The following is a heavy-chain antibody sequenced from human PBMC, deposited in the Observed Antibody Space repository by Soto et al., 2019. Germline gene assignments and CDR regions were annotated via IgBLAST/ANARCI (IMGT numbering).Heavy chain of an antibody. V-gene: IGHV4-34*01. D-gene: IGHD5-12*01. J-gene: IGHJ5*02. Sequence: SETLSLTCAGYGGTFSGYYWSCTRQPPKKGLEWIGEINHSGTTNYNPSLKSRVTISVDTSKNQFSLRLSSVTAADTAVYYCARVGVRDGGYGVSRFDPWGQGTLVTVSS. CDR3: ARVGVRDGGYGVSRFDP. CDR1: GGTFSGYY. CDR2: INHSGTT.